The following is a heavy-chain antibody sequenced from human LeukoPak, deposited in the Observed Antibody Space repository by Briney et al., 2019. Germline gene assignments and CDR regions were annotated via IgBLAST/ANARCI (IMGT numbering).Heavy chain of an antibody. CDR3: ARGNKYAGVFDY. CDR2: IYSSGST. V-gene: IGHV4-59*01. J-gene: IGHJ4*02. CDR1: VGSIRDYY. D-gene: IGHD1/OR15-1a*01. Sequence: SETLSLTCSVSVGSIRDYYWSWIRQPPGKGLEWIGYIYSSGSTSYNPSLKGQVTISPDTSKNQFSLKLSSATAADTAVYYCARGNKYAGVFDYWGQGTLVTISS.